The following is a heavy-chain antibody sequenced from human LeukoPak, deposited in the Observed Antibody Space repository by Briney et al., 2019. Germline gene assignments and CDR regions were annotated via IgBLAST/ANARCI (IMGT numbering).Heavy chain of an antibody. CDR2: IIPIFGTA. D-gene: IGHD3-22*01. Sequence: SVKVSCKASGGTFSSYAISWVRQAPGQGLEWMGGIIPIFGTANYAQKFQGRVTITADESTSTAYMELSSLRSEDTAVYYCARDRSKYYDSSGYGYWGQGTLVTVSS. CDR1: GGTFSSYA. J-gene: IGHJ4*02. V-gene: IGHV1-69*13. CDR3: ARDRSKYYDSSGYGY.